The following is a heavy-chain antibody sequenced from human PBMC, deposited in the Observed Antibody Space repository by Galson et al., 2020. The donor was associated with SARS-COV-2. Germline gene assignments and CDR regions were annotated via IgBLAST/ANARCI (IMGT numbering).Heavy chain of an antibody. CDR3: ATSTTVNSVYYYGLDV. V-gene: IGHV4-59*08. CDR1: GGSISSYY. J-gene: IGHJ6*02. Sequence: SETLSLTCTVSGGSISSYYWSWIRQPPGKGLEWIGYMYYSGSTNYNPSLKSRVTISIDTSKNQFSLKLSPVTAADTAVYYCATSTTVNSVYYYGLDVWGQGTAVTVSS. D-gene: IGHD4-4*01. CDR2: MYYSGST.